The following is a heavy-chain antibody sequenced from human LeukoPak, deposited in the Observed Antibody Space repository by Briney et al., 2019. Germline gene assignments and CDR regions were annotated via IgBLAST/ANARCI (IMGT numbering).Heavy chain of an antibody. CDR3: ARGWFGELSARGPAYYYYYGMDV. V-gene: IGHV4-34*01. CDR1: GGSFGGYY. D-gene: IGHD3-10*01. J-gene: IGHJ6*02. CDR2: INHSGST. Sequence: SETLSLTCAVYGGSFGGYYWSWIRQPPGKGLEWIGEINHSGSTNYNPSLKSRVTISVDTSKNQFSLKLSSVTAADTAVYYCARGWFGELSARGPAYYYYYGMDVWGQGTTVTVSS.